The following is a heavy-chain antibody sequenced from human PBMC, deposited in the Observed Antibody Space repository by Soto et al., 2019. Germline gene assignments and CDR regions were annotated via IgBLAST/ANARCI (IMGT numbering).Heavy chain of an antibody. J-gene: IGHJ5*02. Sequence: QLRLQESGTGLVKPSETLSLTCTVSGGSISTTYYWAWVRQPPGKGLEWLGSIYYSGSAYYSPSFKSRFTQNVDTSNDQFSLKLTSVTAADTAVYYCERHDHCLVRAPFGSWGQGKRVTVSS. CDR1: GGSISTTYY. D-gene: IGHD3-10*01. CDR2: IYYSGSA. V-gene: IGHV4-39*01. CDR3: ERHDHCLVRAPFGS.